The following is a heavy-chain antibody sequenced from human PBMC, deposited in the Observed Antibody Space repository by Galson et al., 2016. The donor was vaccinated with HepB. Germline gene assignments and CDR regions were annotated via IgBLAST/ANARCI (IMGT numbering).Heavy chain of an antibody. CDR1: GFTFSNYA. J-gene: IGHJ6*02. CDR3: AKQLRGYYYYGMDV. D-gene: IGHD6-6*01. CDR2: IFNSGGST. Sequence: SLRLSCAASGFTFSNYAMSWVHQAPGKGLEWISTIFNSGGSTYYADSVKGRFTVSRDNSNNTLYLQMNSLRAEDTAVYHCAKQLRGYYYYGMDVWGQGTTVTVSS. V-gene: IGHV3-23*01.